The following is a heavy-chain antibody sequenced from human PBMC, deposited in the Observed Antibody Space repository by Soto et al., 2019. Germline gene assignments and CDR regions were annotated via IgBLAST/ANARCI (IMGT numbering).Heavy chain of an antibody. D-gene: IGHD2-21*01. V-gene: IGHV1-58*02. J-gene: IGHJ6*02. CDR1: GYTSTNYG. CDR3: ATDTSGDNYYGMDV. CDR2: INVGSGNT. Sequence: GASVKVSCKASGYTSTNYGMQWVRQAPGQRLEWIGWINVGSGNTKYAQKFQERVTITRDMSTSTAYMELSSLRSEDTAVYYCATDTSGDNYYGMDVWGQGTTVTVSS.